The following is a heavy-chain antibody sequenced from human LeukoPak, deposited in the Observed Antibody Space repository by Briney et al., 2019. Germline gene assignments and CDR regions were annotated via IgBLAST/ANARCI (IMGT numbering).Heavy chain of an antibody. Sequence: ASVKVSCKASGGTFSSYAISWVRRAPGQGLEWMGGIIPIFGTANYAQKFQGRVTITADESTSTAYMELSSLRSEDTAVYYCARTPVEMATTTPMPFDYWGQGTLVTVSS. J-gene: IGHJ4*02. CDR1: GGTFSSYA. V-gene: IGHV1-69*13. CDR3: ARTPVEMATTTPMPFDY. D-gene: IGHD5-24*01. CDR2: IIPIFGTA.